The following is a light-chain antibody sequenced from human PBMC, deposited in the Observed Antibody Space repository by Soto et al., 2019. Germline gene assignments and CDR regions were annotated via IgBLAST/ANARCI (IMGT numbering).Light chain of an antibody. V-gene: IGKV3-11*01. J-gene: IGKJ4*01. CDR2: DAS. Sequence: EIVLTQSPATLSLSPGERATLSCRASQSVGTYLAWYQQKPGQAPRLLIYDASIRATGIPARFSGSGSGTDFTLTISSLEPEDFAVYYWQERTNWPPLTFRGGSKVEIK. CDR3: QERTNWPPLT. CDR1: QSVGTY.